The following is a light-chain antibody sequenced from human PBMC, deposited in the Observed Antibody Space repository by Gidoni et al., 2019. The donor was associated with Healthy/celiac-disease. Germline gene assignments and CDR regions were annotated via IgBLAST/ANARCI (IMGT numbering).Light chain of an antibody. CDR2: GAS. J-gene: IGKJ2*03. V-gene: IGKV3-15*01. Sequence: IVMTHSPATLSVSPGERATLSCRASQSVSSNLAWYQQKPGQAPRLLIYGASTRATGIPARFSGSGSGTEFTLTNSSLQSEDFAVYYCQQYNNWPPYSFGQXTKLEIK. CDR1: QSVSSN. CDR3: QQYNNWPPYS.